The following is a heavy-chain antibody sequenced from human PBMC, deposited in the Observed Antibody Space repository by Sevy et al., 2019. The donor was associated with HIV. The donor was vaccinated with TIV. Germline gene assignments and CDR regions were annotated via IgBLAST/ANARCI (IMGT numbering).Heavy chain of an antibody. CDR3: TTGGYYYESSGSRGDY. J-gene: IGHJ4*02. D-gene: IGHD3-22*01. Sequence: GGSLRLSCAASGFTFINAWMSWVRRAPAKGLEWVGRVKSKADGGPTDYAAPVKGRFTVSRDDSKNTVDLQMNSLETEDTAVYYCTTGGYYYESSGSRGDYWGQGTLVTVSS. CDR1: GFTFINAW. V-gene: IGHV3-15*01. CDR2: VKSKADGGPT.